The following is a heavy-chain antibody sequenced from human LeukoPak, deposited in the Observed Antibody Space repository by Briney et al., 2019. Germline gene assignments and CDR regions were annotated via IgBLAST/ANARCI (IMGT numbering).Heavy chain of an antibody. D-gene: IGHD3-22*01. CDR1: GDSISSGGYY. CDR2: IYYSGTT. J-gene: IGHJ3*02. V-gene: IGHV4-31*03. Sequence: SETLSLTCTVSGDSISSGGYYWSWIRQHPGKGLEWIGYIYYSGTTYYNPSLKSRVTISVDTSKNQFSLRLSSVTAADTAVYYCARAPSLGHSSGYYRRGAFDIWGRGTMVTVSS. CDR3: ARAPSLGHSSGYYRRGAFDI.